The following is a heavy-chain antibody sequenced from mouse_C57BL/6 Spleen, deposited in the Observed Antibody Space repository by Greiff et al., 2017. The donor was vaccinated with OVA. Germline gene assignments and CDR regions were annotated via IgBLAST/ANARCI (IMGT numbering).Heavy chain of an antibody. Sequence: EVQLQQSGPELVKPGASVKMSCKASGYTFTDYNMHWVKQSHGKSLEWIGYINPNNGGTSYNQKFKGKATLTVNKSSSTAYMELRSLTSEDSAVYYCARYYYDYDGWFAYWGQGTLVTVSA. D-gene: IGHD2-4*01. CDR3: ARYYYDYDGWFAY. CDR1: GYTFTDYN. J-gene: IGHJ3*01. CDR2: INPNNGGT. V-gene: IGHV1-22*01.